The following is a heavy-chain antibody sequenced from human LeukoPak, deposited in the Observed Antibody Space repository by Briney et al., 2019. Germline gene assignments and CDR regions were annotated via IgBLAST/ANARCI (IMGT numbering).Heavy chain of an antibody. CDR1: GYTLTELS. CDR2: FDPKDGDT. CDR3: AIAEIAVAGSQGAFDI. Sequence: ASVKVSCKVSGYTLTELSVHWVRQAPGKGLEWMGNFDPKDGDTIYAQRFQGRVTMTEDTSTHTAYMELSSLRSEDTAVYFCAIAEIAVAGSQGAFDIWGQGTMVTVSS. D-gene: IGHD6-19*01. V-gene: IGHV1-24*01. J-gene: IGHJ3*02.